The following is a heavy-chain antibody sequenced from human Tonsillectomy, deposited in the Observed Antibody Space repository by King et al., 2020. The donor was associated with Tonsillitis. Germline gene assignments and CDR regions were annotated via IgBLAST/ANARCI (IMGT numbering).Heavy chain of an antibody. CDR1: GDSVSSNSAA. CDR3: ARAGLDTAMVSLAYYYYYNMDV. J-gene: IGHJ6*02. V-gene: IGHV6-1*01. D-gene: IGHD5-18*01. CDR2: TYYRSKWFN. Sequence: VQLPQSGPGLVKPSQTLSLTCALSGDSVSSNSAAWNWIRQSPSRGLEWLGRTYYRSKWFNDYAVSVKSRITINPDTSKNQFSLQLNSVTPEDTAVYYCARAGLDTAMVSLAYYYYYNMDVWGQGTTVTVSS.